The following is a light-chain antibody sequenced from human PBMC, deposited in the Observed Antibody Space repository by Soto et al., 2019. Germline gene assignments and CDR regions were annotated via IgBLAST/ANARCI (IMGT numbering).Light chain of an antibody. Sequence: EIVMSPSPATPSVSPGERATPSCRASQSVSSNLAWYQQKPGQAPRLLIYGVSTRATGIPARLSGSGSGTEFTLTINGLQPEDAATYYCQQYNTYLTWTFGQGTKVDIK. CDR1: QSVSSN. V-gene: IGKV3-15*01. CDR2: GVS. J-gene: IGKJ1*01. CDR3: QQYNTYLTWT.